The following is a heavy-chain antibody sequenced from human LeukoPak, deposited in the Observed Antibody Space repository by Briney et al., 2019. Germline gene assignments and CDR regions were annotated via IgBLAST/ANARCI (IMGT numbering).Heavy chain of an antibody. CDR1: GLPFSSFG. Sequence: GGSLRFSCAASGLPFSSFGMHWFRKAPGKGLGGVAVISYDGSNKYYADSVKGRFTISRDNSKNTLYLQMNSLRAEDTAVYYCAKDRRVGVRGVMIYYFDYWGQGTLVTVSS. CDR3: AKDRRVGVRGVMIYYFDY. D-gene: IGHD3-10*01. CDR2: ISYDGSNK. V-gene: IGHV3-30*18. J-gene: IGHJ4*02.